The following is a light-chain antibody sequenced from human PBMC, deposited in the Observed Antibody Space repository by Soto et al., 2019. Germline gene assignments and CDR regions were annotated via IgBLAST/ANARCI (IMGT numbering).Light chain of an antibody. V-gene: IGKV3-20*01. CDR2: GAS. Sequence: EIVLTQSPGTLSLSPGERATLSCRASQSVSSSYLAWYQQKPGQAPRLLIHGASSRATGIPDRISGSGSGTDFTLTISRLEPEDFAVYFCLRYSSSQWTFGQGTKVDIK. CDR3: LRYSSSQWT. J-gene: IGKJ1*01. CDR1: QSVSSSY.